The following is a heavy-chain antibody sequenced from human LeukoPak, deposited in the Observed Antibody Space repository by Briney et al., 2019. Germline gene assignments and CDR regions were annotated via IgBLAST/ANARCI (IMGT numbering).Heavy chain of an antibody. CDR2: IYSGGST. J-gene: IGHJ4*02. CDR1: GFTVRSNY. V-gene: IGHV3-66*02. D-gene: IGHD3-22*01. CDR3: ARVNGYYDSSGYAYFDY. Sequence: PGGSLRLSCAASGFTVRSNYMSWVRQAPGKGLEWVSVIYSGGSTYYADSVKGRFTISRDNSKNTLYLQMNSLRAEDTAVYYCARVNGYYDSSGYAYFDYWGQGTLVTVSS.